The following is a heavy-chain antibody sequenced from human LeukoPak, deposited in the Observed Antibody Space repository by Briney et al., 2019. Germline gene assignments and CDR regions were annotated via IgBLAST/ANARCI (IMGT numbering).Heavy chain of an antibody. CDR2: INHSGST. D-gene: IGHD3-22*01. V-gene: IGHV4-34*01. CDR1: GGSFSGYY. J-gene: IGHJ4*02. CDR3: AREMRYYDSSGYYPDY. Sequence: TSETLSLTCAVYGGSFSGYYWSWIRQPPGKGLEWIGEINHSGSTNYNPSLKSRVTISVDTSKNQFSLKLSSVTAADTAVYYCAREMRYYDSSGYYPDYWGQGTLVTVSS.